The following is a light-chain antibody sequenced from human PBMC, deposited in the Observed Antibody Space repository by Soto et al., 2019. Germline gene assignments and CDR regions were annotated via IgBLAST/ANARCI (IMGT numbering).Light chain of an antibody. J-gene: IGKJ2*01. CDR3: QQCNKWPLT. Sequence: EIVMTQSPATLSVSPGEGATLSCRASQSVGNYLAWYQQKPGQAPRLLIFGASTRATGIPTRFSGSGSGTEFTLTISSLQSEDFAVYYWQQCNKWPLTFGQGTKLEIK. CDR1: QSVGNY. V-gene: IGKV3-15*01. CDR2: GAS.